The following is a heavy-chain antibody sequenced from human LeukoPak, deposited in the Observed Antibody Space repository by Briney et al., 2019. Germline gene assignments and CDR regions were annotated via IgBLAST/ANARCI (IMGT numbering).Heavy chain of an antibody. V-gene: IGHV4-59*08. CDR3: ARHNIASDGARLFDF. J-gene: IGHJ4*02. CDR2: LYYSGYS. Sequence: SETLSLTCTVSGGSITSYYWAWLRQPPEKGLEWIGYLYYSGYSKYNPSLTSRVSMSVDTSKNQFSLKLTSVTAADTAVYYCARHNIASDGARLFDFWGRGTLVTVSS. CDR1: GGSITSYY. D-gene: IGHD4-17*01.